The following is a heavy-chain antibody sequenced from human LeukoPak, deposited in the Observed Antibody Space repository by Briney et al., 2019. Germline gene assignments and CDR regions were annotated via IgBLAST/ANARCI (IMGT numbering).Heavy chain of an antibody. CDR1: EFTFSDAW. CDR2: IKSKRDGGTP. Sequence: GGSLRLSCAASEFTFSDAWMSWVRQAPGKGLEWVGRIKSKRDGGTPDYAAPVKGRFTISRDESKDTLYLQMSSLRAEDAGVYYCAKAPVTTCSGTFCYPFDYWGQGTLVTVSS. D-gene: IGHD2-15*01. J-gene: IGHJ4*02. CDR3: AKAPVTTCSGTFCYPFDY. V-gene: IGHV3-15*01.